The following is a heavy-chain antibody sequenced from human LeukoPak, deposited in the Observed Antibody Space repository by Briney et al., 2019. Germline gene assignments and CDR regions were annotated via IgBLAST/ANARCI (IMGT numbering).Heavy chain of an antibody. V-gene: IGHV3-21*01. Sequence: GGSLRLSCAASGFTLSSYSMNWVRQAPGKGLEWVSSISSSSSYIYYADSVKGRFTISRDNAKNSLYLQMNSLRAEDTALYYCASSRYDSSGYYGIIGYWGQGTLVTVSS. D-gene: IGHD3-22*01. J-gene: IGHJ4*02. CDR1: GFTLSSYS. CDR2: ISSSSSYI. CDR3: ASSRYDSSGYYGIIGY.